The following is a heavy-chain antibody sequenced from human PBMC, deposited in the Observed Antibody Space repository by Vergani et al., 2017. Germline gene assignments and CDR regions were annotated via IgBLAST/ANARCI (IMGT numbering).Heavy chain of an antibody. J-gene: IGHJ5*02. CDR2: TWYDGNNK. V-gene: IGHV3-33*01. CDR3: ARDLRLLYSRFDP. Sequence: VQLVESGGGVVQPGRSLRLSCAASGFTFNQYGMHWVRQAPGKGLEWVAVTWYDGNNKQYADSVKGRFTISRDNSKSTMYLQMNSLRDEDTGVYYCARDLRLLYSRFDPWGQGTLVTVSS. CDR1: GFTFNQYG. D-gene: IGHD5-12*01.